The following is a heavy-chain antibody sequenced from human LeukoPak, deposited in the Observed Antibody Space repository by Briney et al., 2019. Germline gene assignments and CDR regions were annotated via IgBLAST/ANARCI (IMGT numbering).Heavy chain of an antibody. V-gene: IGHV5-51*01. CDR2: IYPGDSDT. CDR1: GYSFTSYW. Sequence: GESLKISCKGSGYSFTSYWIGWVRQMPGKGLEWMGIIYPGDSDTRYSPSFQGQVTISADKSISTAYLQWSSLKASDTAMYYCARLNPDYGDRNSDFDYWGKGTLVTVSS. D-gene: IGHD4-17*01. CDR3: ARLNPDYGDRNSDFDY. J-gene: IGHJ4*02.